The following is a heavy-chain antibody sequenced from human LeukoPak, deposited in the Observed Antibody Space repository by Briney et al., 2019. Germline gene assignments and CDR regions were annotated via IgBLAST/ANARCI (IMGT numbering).Heavy chain of an antibody. CDR1: GYTFTSYD. D-gene: IGHD3-3*01. Sequence: ASVKVSCKASGYTFTSYDINWVRQATGQGLEWMGWMNPNSGNTGYAQKFQGRVTMTRNTSISTAYMELSSLRSEDTAVYYCAGGPEEWLTLTWHFDLWGRGTLVTVSS. J-gene: IGHJ2*01. CDR3: AGGPEEWLTLTWHFDL. CDR2: MNPNSGNT. V-gene: IGHV1-8*01.